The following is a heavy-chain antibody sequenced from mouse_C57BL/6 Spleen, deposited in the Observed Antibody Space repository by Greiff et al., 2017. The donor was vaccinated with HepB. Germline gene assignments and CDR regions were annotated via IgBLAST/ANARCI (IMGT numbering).Heavy chain of an antibody. D-gene: IGHD1-1*01. V-gene: IGHV1-61*01. CDR3: ARRRYYGSSWFAY. CDR1: GYTFTSYW. Sequence: QVQLQQPGAELVRPGSSVKLSCKASGYTFTSYWMDWVQQRPGQGLEWIGNIYPSDSETHYNQKFKDKATLTVDKSSSTAYMQLSSLTSEDSAVYYCARRRYYGSSWFAYWGQGTLVTVSA. J-gene: IGHJ3*01. CDR2: IYPSDSET.